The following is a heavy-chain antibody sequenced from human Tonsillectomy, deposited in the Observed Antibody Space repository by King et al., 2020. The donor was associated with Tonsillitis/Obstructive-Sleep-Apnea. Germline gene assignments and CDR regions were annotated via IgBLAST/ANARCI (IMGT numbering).Heavy chain of an antibody. CDR3: ARHGGTPHLNWFDP. CDR2: IYYSGST. D-gene: IGHD2-15*01. J-gene: IGHJ5*02. CDR1: GGSISSTSYY. Sequence: LQLQESGPGLVKPSETLSLTCTVSGGSISSTSYYWGWIRQPPGKGLEWIGRIYYSGSTYYNPSLTSRVTISEDTSKNQCSLKLSSVTAAETAVYYCARHGGTPHLNWFDPWGQGTLVTVSS. V-gene: IGHV4-39*01.